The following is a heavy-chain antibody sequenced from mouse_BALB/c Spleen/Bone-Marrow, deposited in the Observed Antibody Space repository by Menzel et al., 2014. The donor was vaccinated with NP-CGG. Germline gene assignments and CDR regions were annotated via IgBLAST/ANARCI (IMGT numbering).Heavy chain of an antibody. D-gene: IGHD2-2*01. CDR2: INPSSGYT. Sequence: VQLQQSGAELARPGASVKMSCKASGYTFTTYTMHWVKQRPGQGLEWIGYINPSSGYTNYNQKSKDKATLTADKSSSTAYMQLSSLTSEDSAVYFCAKRDIYYGYDGNAMDYWGQGTSVTVSS. CDR3: AKRDIYYGYDGNAMDY. J-gene: IGHJ4*01. V-gene: IGHV1-4*01. CDR1: GYTFTTYT.